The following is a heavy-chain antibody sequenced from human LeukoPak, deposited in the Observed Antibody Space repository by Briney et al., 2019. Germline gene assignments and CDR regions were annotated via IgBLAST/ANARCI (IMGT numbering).Heavy chain of an antibody. CDR3: AYTSGYQLLLSDSGDY. CDR1: GGSISSGDYY. J-gene: IGHJ4*02. CDR2: IYYSGST. V-gene: IGHV4-30-4*01. D-gene: IGHD2-2*01. Sequence: SQTLSLTCTVSGGSISSGDYYWSWIRQPPGKGLEWIGYIYYSGSTYYNPSLKSRVTISVDTSKNQFSLKLSSVTAADTAVYYCAYTSGYQLLLSDSGDYWGQGTLVTVSS.